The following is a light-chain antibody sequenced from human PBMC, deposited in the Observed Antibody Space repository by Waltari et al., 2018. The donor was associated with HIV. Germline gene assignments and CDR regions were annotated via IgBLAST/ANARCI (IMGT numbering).Light chain of an antibody. V-gene: IGLV1-44*01. CDR1: TSNIGSNT. Sequence: QSVLTQPPSASGTPGQRLTISCSGSTSNIGSNTVNWYQQLPGTAPKLLIYSNNQWPSGVPDRFSGAKSGTSASLAISGLQSEEEADYYCAAWDDSLNVPVFGGGTRLTVL. CDR3: AAWDDSLNVPV. CDR2: SNN. J-gene: IGLJ3*02.